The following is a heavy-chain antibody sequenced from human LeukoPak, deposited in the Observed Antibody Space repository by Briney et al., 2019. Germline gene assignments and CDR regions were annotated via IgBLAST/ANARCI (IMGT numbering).Heavy chain of an antibody. CDR2: IGGSGGST. D-gene: IGHD6-13*01. V-gene: IGHV3-23*01. CDR3: AKTPLYSSSWYGSDY. CDR1: GFTFSSYA. Sequence: GGSLRVSCAASGFTFSSYAMSWVRQAPGKGLEWVSAIGGSGGSTYYADSVKGRFTISRDNSKNTLYLQMNSLRAEDTAVYYCAKTPLYSSSWYGSDYWGQGALVTVSS. J-gene: IGHJ4*02.